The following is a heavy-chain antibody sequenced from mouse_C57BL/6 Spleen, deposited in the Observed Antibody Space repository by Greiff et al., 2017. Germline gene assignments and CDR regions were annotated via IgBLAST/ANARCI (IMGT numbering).Heavy chain of an antibody. V-gene: IGHV1-76*01. CDR3: ARDGNYYGLFAY. CDR1: GYTFTDYY. J-gene: IGHJ3*01. CDR2: IYPGSGNT. D-gene: IGHD2-1*01. Sequence: QVQLQQSGAELVRPGASVKLSCKASGYTFTDYYINWVKQRPGQGLEWIARIYPGSGNTYYNEKFKGKATLTAEKSSSTAYMQLSSLTSEDSAVYFCARDGNYYGLFAYWGQGTLVTVSA.